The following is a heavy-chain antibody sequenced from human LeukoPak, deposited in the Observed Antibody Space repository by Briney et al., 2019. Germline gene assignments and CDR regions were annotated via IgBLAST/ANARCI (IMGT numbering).Heavy chain of an antibody. V-gene: IGHV3-23*01. CDR2: ISGSGGST. Sequence: GGSLRLSCAASGFTFSSYAMSWVRQAPGKGLEWVSAISGSGGSTYYADSVKGRFTISRDNSKNTLYLQMNSLRAEDTAVYYCAKVGIWYYDFWSGYYNRDYYYYYMDVWGKGTTVTVSS. D-gene: IGHD3-3*01. CDR3: AKVGIWYYDFWSGYYNRDYYYYYMDV. J-gene: IGHJ6*03. CDR1: GFTFSSYA.